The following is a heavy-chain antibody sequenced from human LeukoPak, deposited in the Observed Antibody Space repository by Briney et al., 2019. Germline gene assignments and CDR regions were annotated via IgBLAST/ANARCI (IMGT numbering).Heavy chain of an antibody. D-gene: IGHD3-22*01. J-gene: IGHJ4*02. CDR3: ARDWYYYDSSGCSVYYFDY. V-gene: IGHV3-20*04. CDR1: GFTFDDYG. Sequence: GGSLRLSCAASGFTFDDYGMSWVRQAPGKGLEWVSGINWNGGSTGYADSVEGRFTISRDNAKNSLYLQMNSLRAEDTALYYCARDWYYYDSSGCSVYYFDYWGQGTLVTVSS. CDR2: INWNGGST.